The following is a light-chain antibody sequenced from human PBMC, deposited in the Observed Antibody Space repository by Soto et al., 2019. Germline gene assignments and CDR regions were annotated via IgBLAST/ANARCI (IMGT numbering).Light chain of an antibody. CDR2: EVS. J-gene: IGLJ2*01. CDR3: SSYAGSNNLV. Sequence: QSALTQPPSASGSPGQSVTISCTGTSSDVGGYNYVSWYQQHPGKAPKLMIYEVSKRPSGVPDRFSGSKSGNTASLTVSGLQAEDEADYYYSSYAGSNNLVFGGGTKVTV. CDR1: SSDVGGYNY. V-gene: IGLV2-8*01.